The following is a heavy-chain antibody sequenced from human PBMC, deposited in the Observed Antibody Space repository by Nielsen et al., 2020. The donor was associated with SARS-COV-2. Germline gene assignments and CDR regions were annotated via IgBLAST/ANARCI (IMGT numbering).Heavy chain of an antibody. V-gene: IGHV1-46*01. CDR1: GYTFTSYY. CDR3: ARDRGSGSIVDY. D-gene: IGHD3-10*01. J-gene: IGHJ4*02. Sequence: ASVKVSCKASGYTFTSYYMHWVRQAPGQGLEWMGVINPSDGSTSYAQKFQGRVTVTRDTSPSTVYMELSSLRSEDMAVYYCARDRGSGSIVDYWGQGTLVTVSS. CDR2: INPSDGST.